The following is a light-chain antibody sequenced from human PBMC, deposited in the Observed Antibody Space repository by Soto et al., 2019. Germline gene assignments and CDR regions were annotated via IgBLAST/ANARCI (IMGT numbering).Light chain of an antibody. CDR1: QSISNW. CDR3: QQYHTSSIT. J-gene: IGKJ5*01. Sequence: DIQMTQSPSTLSASVGDRVTITCRASQSISNWLAWYQQKPGKAPKLLIYEASTLERGVPSRFSGTGSGTEYTPTIDRLQPDDFATYYCQQYHTSSITFGQGTRLEIK. CDR2: EAS. V-gene: IGKV1-5*01.